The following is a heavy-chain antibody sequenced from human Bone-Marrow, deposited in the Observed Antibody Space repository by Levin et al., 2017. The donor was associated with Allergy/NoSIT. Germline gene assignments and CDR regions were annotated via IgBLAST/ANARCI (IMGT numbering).Heavy chain of an antibody. J-gene: IGHJ2*01. D-gene: IGHD3-22*01. V-gene: IGHV3-30*18. CDR1: GFIFHNYG. Sequence: GESLKISCVGSGFIFHNYGVHWVHQVPGKGLEWVAVLSYDGRNKFYADSVKGRFTVSRDNSKNTLYLQMNSLGAEDTAIYYCAKDSSYYFDTSSYYDQGDGYLDLWGRGTLVTVSS. CDR3: AKDSSYYFDTSSYYDQGDGYLDL. CDR2: LSYDGRNK.